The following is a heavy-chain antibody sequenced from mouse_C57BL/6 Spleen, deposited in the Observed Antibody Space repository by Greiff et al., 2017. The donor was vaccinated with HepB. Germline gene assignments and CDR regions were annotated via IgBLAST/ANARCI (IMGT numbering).Heavy chain of an antibody. Sequence: QVQLQQPGAELVKPGASVKVSCKASGYTFTSYWMHWVKQRPGQGLEWIGRIHPSDSDTNYNQKFKGKATLTVDKSSSTAYMQLSSLTSEDSAVYYCARTTTVVANYYAMDYWGQGTSVTVSS. CDR1: GYTFTSYW. D-gene: IGHD1-1*01. CDR2: IHPSDSDT. V-gene: IGHV1-74*01. CDR3: ARTTTVVANYYAMDY. J-gene: IGHJ4*01.